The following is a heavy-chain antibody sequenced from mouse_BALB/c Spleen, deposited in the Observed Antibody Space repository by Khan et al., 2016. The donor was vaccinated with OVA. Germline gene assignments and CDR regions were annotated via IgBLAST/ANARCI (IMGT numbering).Heavy chain of an antibody. CDR3: ARSVTITTVVATDFDY. V-gene: IGHV3-2*02. Sequence: VQLKQSGPGLVNPSQSLSLTCTVTGYSITSDYAWNWIRQFPGNKLEWMGYISYSGRTSYNPSLKSRISITRDTSKNQVFLQFNSVTTEDTASYFCARSVTITTVVATDFDYWGQGTTLTVSS. CDR1: GYSITSDYA. J-gene: IGHJ2*01. D-gene: IGHD1-1*01. CDR2: ISYSGRT.